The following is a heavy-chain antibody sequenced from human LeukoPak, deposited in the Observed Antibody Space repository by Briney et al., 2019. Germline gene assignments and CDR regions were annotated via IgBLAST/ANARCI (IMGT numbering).Heavy chain of an antibody. D-gene: IGHD3/OR15-3a*01. J-gene: IGHJ3*02. CDR3: AKGASGLIMSDAFDI. V-gene: IGHV3-23*01. Sequence: GGSLRLSCAASGFTFSSYWMSWVRQAPGKGLEWVLAIRGSGDSTHYADSVQGRFTISRDNSKSTLFLQMNSLRVEDTAVYYCAKGASGLIMSDAFDIWGQGTMVTVSS. CDR1: GFTFSSYW. CDR2: IRGSGDST.